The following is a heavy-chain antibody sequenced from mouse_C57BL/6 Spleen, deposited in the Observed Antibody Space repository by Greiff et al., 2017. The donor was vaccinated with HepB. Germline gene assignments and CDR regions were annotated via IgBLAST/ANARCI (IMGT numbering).Heavy chain of an antibody. Sequence: VQLQQSGAELVKPGASVKISCKASGYAFSSYWMNWVKPRPGKGLEWIGQIYPGDGDTNYNGKFKGKATLTADKYSSTAYMQLSSLTSEDSAVYFCAPDYYGSSYGYFDVWGTGTTVTVAS. CDR3: APDYYGSSYGYFDV. V-gene: IGHV1-80*01. J-gene: IGHJ1*03. CDR2: IYPGDGDT. CDR1: GYAFSSYW. D-gene: IGHD1-1*01.